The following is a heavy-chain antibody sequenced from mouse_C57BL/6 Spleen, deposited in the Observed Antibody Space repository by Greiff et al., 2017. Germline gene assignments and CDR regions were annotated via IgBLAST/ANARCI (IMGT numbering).Heavy chain of an antibody. V-gene: IGHV5-4*01. J-gene: IGHJ2*01. Sequence: EVKVEESGGGLVKPGGSLKLSCAASGFTFSSYAMSWVRQTPEKRLEWVATISDGGSYTYYPDNVKGRFTISRDNAKNNLYLQMSHLKSEDTAMYYCAREKNYFDYWGQGTTLTVSS. CDR2: ISDGGSYT. CDR1: GFTFSSYA. CDR3: AREKNYFDY.